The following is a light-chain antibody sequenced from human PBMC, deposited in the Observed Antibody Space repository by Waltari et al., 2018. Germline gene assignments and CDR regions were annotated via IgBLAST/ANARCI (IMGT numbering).Light chain of an antibody. V-gene: IGKV1-17*01. Sequence: DIQMTQSPSSLSASAGARVTITCRASQGINTYLNWYQQKPGKAPKRLIYAASSLESGVPSRFSGSGSGTDFTLTISSLQPEDFATYYCLQYNANPWTFGQGTKVEIK. CDR2: AAS. CDR1: QGINTY. J-gene: IGKJ1*01. CDR3: LQYNANPWT.